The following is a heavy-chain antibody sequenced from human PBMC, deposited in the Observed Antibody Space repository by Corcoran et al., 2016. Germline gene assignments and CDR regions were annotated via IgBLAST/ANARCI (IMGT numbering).Heavy chain of an antibody. CDR3: ARAMGATPLDYYGMDV. J-gene: IGHJ6*02. Sequence: QVQLVQSGAEVKKPGASVKVSCKASGYTFTGYYMHWVRQAPGQGLEWMGWINPNSGGTNYAQKFQGRVTMTRDTSISTAYMELSRLRSDDTAVYYCARAMGATPLDYYGMDVWGQGTTVTVSS. D-gene: IGHD1-26*01. CDR2: INPNSGGT. V-gene: IGHV1-2*02. CDR1: GYTFTGYY.